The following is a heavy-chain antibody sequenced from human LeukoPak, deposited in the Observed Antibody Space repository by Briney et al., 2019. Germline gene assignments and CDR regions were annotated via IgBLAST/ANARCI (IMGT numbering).Heavy chain of an antibody. J-gene: IGHJ4*02. CDR1: GGSISSYY. V-gene: IGHV4-59*08. Sequence: SETLSLTCTVSGGSISSYYWSWIRQPPGRGLEWIGYIYYSGSTNYNPSLKSRVTISVDTSKNQFSLKLSPVTAADTAVYYCARQEGGIVGPYWGQGTLVTVSS. CDR3: ARQEGGIVGPY. D-gene: IGHD1-26*01. CDR2: IYYSGST.